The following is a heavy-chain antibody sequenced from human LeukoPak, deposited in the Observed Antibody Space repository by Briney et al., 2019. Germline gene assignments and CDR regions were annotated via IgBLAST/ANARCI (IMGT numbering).Heavy chain of an antibody. CDR3: ARGGVSIAAGYYYYYGMDV. CDR1: GGSFSGYY. Sequence: PSETLSLTCAVYGGSFSGYYWSWIRQPPGKGLEWIGEINHSGSTNYNPSLKSRVTISVDTSKNQFSLKLSSVTAADTAVYYCARGGVSIAAGYYYYYGMDVWGQGTTVTVSS. D-gene: IGHD6-6*01. CDR2: INHSGST. J-gene: IGHJ6*02. V-gene: IGHV4-34*01.